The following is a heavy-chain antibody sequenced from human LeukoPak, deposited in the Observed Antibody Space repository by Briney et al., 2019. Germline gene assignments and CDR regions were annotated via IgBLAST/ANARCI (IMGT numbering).Heavy chain of an antibody. CDR1: GGSISSYY. Sequence: SETLSLTCTVSGGSISSYYWSWIRQPPGKGLEWIGYIYYSGSTNYNPSLKSRVTISVDTSKNQFSLKLSSVTAADTAVYYCARYSSTSWGMVDPWGQGTLVTVSS. V-gene: IGHV4-59*08. J-gene: IGHJ5*02. CDR2: IYYSGST. CDR3: ARYSSTSWGMVDP. D-gene: IGHD2-2*01.